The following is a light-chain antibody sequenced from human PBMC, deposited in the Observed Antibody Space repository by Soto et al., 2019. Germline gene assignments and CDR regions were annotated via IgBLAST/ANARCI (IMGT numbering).Light chain of an antibody. J-gene: IGKJ5*01. V-gene: IGKV3-11*01. CDR3: QQRSNWPIT. Sequence: MTRFPATLSVSPLERATLSCRASQSVSSNLAWYQQRPGQAPRLIIYGASNRATGIPARFSGSGSGTDFTLTISSLEPEDFAVYYCQQRSNWPITFGQGTRLEIK. CDR2: GAS. CDR1: QSVSSN.